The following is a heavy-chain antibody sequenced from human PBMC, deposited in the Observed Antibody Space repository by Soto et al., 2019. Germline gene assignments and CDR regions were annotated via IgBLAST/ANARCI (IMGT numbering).Heavy chain of an antibody. J-gene: IGHJ4*02. V-gene: IGHV3-23*01. Sequence: QSGGSLGLSCAASGFTFSSYSMSWVRQAPGKGLEWVSGFRTSGDGGTTYYADSVKGRFTISRDNSKNMLFLQMNSLRAEDTAIYYCAKKVHSRPRSQYLDYWGQGTLVTVYS. D-gene: IGHD6-6*01. CDR1: GFTFSSYS. CDR2: FRTSGDGGTT. CDR3: AKKVHSRPRSQYLDY.